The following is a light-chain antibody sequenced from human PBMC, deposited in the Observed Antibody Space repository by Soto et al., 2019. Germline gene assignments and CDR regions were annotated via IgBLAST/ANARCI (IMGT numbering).Light chain of an antibody. J-gene: IGKJ1*01. Sequence: DIVMTQSPDSLAVSLGERATINCKSSQSVLNSSNNMNYLTWYQQKPGQPPKLLIYWASTRESGVPDRFSGSESGTDFTLTISSLQAEDLAVYYCQQYYSNPRTFGQGTKVDI. CDR2: WAS. CDR1: QSVLNSSNNMNY. CDR3: QQYYSNPRT. V-gene: IGKV4-1*01.